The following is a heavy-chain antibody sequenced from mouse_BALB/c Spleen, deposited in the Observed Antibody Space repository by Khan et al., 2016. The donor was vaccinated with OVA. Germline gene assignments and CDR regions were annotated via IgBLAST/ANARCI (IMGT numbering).Heavy chain of an antibody. V-gene: IGHV2-6-7*01. CDR1: GFSLTDYG. CDR2: IWGDGST. J-gene: IGHJ4*01. CDR3: ARFGYYDAMDY. Sequence: QVQLKESGPGLVAPSQSLSITCTVSGFSLTDYGVNWVRQPPGKGLEWLGMIWGDGSTDYNSALKSRLSISKDNSKSQVFLKMKSLQTDDTASYXCARFGYYDAMDYWGQGTSVTVSS. D-gene: IGHD2-2*01.